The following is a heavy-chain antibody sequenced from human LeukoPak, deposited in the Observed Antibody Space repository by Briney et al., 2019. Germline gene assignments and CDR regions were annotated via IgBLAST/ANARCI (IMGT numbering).Heavy chain of an antibody. D-gene: IGHD7-27*01. CDR2: IYYSGST. Sequence: PSETLSLTCTVSGGSISSYYWSWIRQPPGKGLEWIGYIYYSGSTNYNPSLKSRVTISVDTSKNQFSLKLGSVTAADTAVYYCARGFPDQKLGNDAFDIWGQGTMVTASS. J-gene: IGHJ3*02. CDR1: GGSISSYY. V-gene: IGHV4-59*01. CDR3: ARGFPDQKLGNDAFDI.